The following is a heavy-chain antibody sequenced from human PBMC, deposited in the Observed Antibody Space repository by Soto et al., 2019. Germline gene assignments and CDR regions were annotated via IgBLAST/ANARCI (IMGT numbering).Heavy chain of an antibody. CDR3: AREVVVVVAATHYYYYGMDV. CDR1: GGSISSGGYY. D-gene: IGHD2-15*01. J-gene: IGHJ6*02. CDR2: IYYSGST. V-gene: IGHV4-31*03. Sequence: PSETLSLTCTVSGGSISSGGYYWSWIRQHPGKGLEWIGYIYYSGSTYYNPPLKSRVTISVDTSKNQFSLKLSSVTAADTAVYYCAREVVVVVAATHYYYYGMDVWGQGTTVTVSS.